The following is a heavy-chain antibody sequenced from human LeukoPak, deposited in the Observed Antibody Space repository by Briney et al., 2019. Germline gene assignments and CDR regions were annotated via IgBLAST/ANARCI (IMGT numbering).Heavy chain of an antibody. Sequence: GGSLRLSCVVPGFTFSTHTMNWVRRAPGKGLEWVSAISGSSAFIYYADSVKGRFTISRDDAKNSLFLQMDSLRAEDTAVYYCSRGWELIHPKSNYYMDVWGKGTMVTVSS. CDR2: ISGSSAFI. D-gene: IGHD3-10*01. V-gene: IGHV3-21*01. CDR1: GFTFSTHT. CDR3: SRGWELIHPKSNYYMDV. J-gene: IGHJ6*03.